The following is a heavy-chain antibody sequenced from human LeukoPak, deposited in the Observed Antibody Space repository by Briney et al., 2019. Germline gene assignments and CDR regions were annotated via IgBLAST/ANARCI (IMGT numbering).Heavy chain of an antibody. J-gene: IGHJ4*02. Sequence: GASVKVSCKASGYTFSAFHIHWVRRAPGQGPEWMGGVNPNSGDTNYAQKFRGRVTMTRDTSINTAYMELSSLRSDDTAVYYCARSNYYGSQSEYWGQGTLVAVSS. CDR2: VNPNSGDT. D-gene: IGHD3-10*01. CDR3: ARSNYYGSQSEY. CDR1: GYTFSAFH. V-gene: IGHV1-2*02.